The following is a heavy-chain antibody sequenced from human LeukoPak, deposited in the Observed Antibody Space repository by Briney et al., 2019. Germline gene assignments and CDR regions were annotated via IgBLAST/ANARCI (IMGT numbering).Heavy chain of an antibody. Sequence: GGSLRLSCAASGFTFSSYGMHWVRQAPGKGLEWVAVITYDGINKYYADSVKGRFTISRDNAKNTLYLQMNSLRAEDTAVYYCARYYGSGTYALDYWGQGTLVTVPS. J-gene: IGHJ4*02. CDR3: ARYYGSGTYALDY. CDR2: ITYDGINK. D-gene: IGHD3-10*01. CDR1: GFTFSSYG. V-gene: IGHV3-30*03.